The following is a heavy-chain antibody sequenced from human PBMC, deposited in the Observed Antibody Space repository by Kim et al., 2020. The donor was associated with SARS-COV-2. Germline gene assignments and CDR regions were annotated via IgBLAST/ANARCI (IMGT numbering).Heavy chain of an antibody. D-gene: IGHD1-26*01. Sequence: GGSLRLSCAASGFTVSSNYMSWVRQAPGKGLEWVSVIYSGGSTYYADSVKGRFTISRDNSKNTLYLQMNSLRAEDTAVYYCARDRKGSSPGLDWGQGTLVTVSS. CDR1: GFTVSSNY. CDR3: ARDRKGSSPGLD. J-gene: IGHJ4*02. CDR2: IYSGGST. V-gene: IGHV3-53*01.